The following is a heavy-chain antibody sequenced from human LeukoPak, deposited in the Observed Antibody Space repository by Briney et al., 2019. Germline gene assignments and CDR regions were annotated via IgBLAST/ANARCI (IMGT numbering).Heavy chain of an antibody. Sequence: SVKVSCKASGGTFSSYAISWVRQAPGQGLEWMGGIIPIFGTANYAQRFQGRVTITTDESTSTAYMELSSLRSEDTAVYYCARDSLGYDFWSGYERFDYYYYYMDVWGKGTTVTVSS. V-gene: IGHV1-69*05. CDR3: ARDSLGYDFWSGYERFDYYYYYMDV. CDR2: IIPIFGTA. J-gene: IGHJ6*03. CDR1: GGTFSSYA. D-gene: IGHD3-3*01.